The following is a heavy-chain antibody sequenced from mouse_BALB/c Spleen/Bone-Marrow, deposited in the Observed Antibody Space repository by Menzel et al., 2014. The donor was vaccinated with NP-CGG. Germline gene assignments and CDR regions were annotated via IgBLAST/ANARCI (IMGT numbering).Heavy chain of an antibody. Sequence: LHHSGSELVKPELPVKISCTSSGYTFTDYNMHWVKQSHGKSLEWIGYISPYNGVTGYNQRFKSKATLTVDSSSSTAYMELRSLTSEDSVVYYCARIGNRLSYSLDYRRQATSVPVTS. V-gene: IGHV1S29*02. CDR1: GYTFTDYN. CDR2: ISPYNGVT. D-gene: IGHD2-14*01. J-gene: IGHJ4*01. CDR3: ARIGNRLSYSLDY.